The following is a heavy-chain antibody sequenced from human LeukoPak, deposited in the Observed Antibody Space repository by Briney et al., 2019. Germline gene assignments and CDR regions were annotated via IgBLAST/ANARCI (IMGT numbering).Heavy chain of an antibody. V-gene: IGHV1-69*13. D-gene: IGHD2-2*01. CDR2: IIPIFGTA. CDR3: ARDRRADIVVVPAANAFDI. Sequence: SVKVSCKASGGTFSSYAISWVRQAPGQGLEWMGGIIPIFGTANYAQKFQGRVTITADESTSTAYMELSSLRSEDTAVYYCARDRRADIVVVPAANAFDIWGQGTMVTVSS. CDR1: GGTFSSYA. J-gene: IGHJ3*02.